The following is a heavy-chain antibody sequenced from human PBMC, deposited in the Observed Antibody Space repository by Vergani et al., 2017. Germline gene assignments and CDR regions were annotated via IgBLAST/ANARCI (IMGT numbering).Heavy chain of an antibody. Sequence: QVQLVESGGGVVQPGRSLRLSCAASGFTFTGYYMHWVRQAPGQGLEWMGWINPNSGGTNYAQKFQCRVTMTRDTSISTAYMELSRLRSDDTAVYYCARVLVFIHAFDIWGQGTMVTVSS. CDR2: INPNSGGT. CDR1: GFTFTGYY. V-gene: IGHV1-2*02. D-gene: IGHD6-6*01. J-gene: IGHJ3*02. CDR3: ARVLVFIHAFDI.